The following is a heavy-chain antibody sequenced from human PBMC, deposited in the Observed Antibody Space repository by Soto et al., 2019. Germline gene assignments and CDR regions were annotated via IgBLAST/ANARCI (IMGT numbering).Heavy chain of an antibody. J-gene: IGHJ5*02. CDR3: ARGGRAITVPFDP. CDR2: MSYDGGNK. V-gene: IGHV3-30-3*01. Sequence: QVQPVESGGGVVQPGGSLRLSCAASGFTLNNYAMHWVRQAPGKGLEWVAVMSYDGGNKYYVDSVQGRFTISRDNSMNTLFLQMNSLRVEDTAVYHCARGGRAITVPFDPWGQGTLVTVSS. CDR1: GFTLNNYA. D-gene: IGHD3-16*01.